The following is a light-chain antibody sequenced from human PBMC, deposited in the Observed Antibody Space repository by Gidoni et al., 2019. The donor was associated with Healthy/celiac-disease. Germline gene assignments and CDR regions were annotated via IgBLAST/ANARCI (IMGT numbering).Light chain of an antibody. V-gene: IGKV3-11*01. CDR2: DAS. CDR3: QQRSNWPVT. Sequence: EIVLTPSPATRSLSPGERATLPCRASQSVSSCLAWYQQKPGQAPRLLIYDASNRATGIPARFSGSGSGTDFTLTISSLEPEDFAVYYCQQRSNWPVTFXQXTRLEIK. CDR1: QSVSSC. J-gene: IGKJ5*01.